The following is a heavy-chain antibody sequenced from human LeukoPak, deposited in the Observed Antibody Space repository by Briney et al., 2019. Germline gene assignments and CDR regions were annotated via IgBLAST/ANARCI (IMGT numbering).Heavy chain of an antibody. CDR3: ARDLRTDGMDV. V-gene: IGHV3-21*01. CDR2: ISSSSSYI. J-gene: IGHJ6*04. CDR1: GFTFSSYS. Sequence: PGGSLRLSCAASGFTFSSYSMNWVRRAPGKGLEWVSSISSSSSYIYYADSVKGRFTISRDNAKNSLYLQMNSLRAEDTAVYYCARDLRTDGMDVWGKGTTVTVSS.